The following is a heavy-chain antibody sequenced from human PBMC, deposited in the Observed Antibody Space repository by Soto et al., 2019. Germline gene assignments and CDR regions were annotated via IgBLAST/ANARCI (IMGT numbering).Heavy chain of an antibody. Sequence: SETLSLTCAVSGGSISSGGYSWSWIRQPPGKGLEWIGYIYHSGSADYNPSLTSRVTISVDTSKNQFSLTLSSVTAADTAVYYCARHAPGYFDYWGQGALVTVSS. CDR3: ARHAPGYFDY. CDR1: GGSISSGGYS. V-gene: IGHV4-30-2*01. CDR2: IYHSGSA. J-gene: IGHJ4*02.